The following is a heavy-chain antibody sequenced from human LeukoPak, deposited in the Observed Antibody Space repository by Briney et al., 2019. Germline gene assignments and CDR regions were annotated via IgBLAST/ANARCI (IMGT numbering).Heavy chain of an antibody. Sequence: SETLSLTCTVSGGSISGYYWSWIRQPPGKGLEWIGEINRSGSTNYNPSLKSRVTISVDTSKNQFSLKLSSVTAADTAVYYCARGAKQLTIFGVVIKRRTDAFDIWGQGTMVTVSS. CDR2: INRSGST. V-gene: IGHV4-34*01. CDR1: GGSISGYY. D-gene: IGHD3-3*01. J-gene: IGHJ3*02. CDR3: ARGAKQLTIFGVVIKRRTDAFDI.